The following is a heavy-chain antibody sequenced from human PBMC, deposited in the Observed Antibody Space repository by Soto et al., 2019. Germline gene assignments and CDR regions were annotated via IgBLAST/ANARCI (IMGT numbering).Heavy chain of an antibody. D-gene: IGHD6-19*01. Sequence: GASVKVSCKASGYTFTSYYMHWVRQAPGQGLEWMGIINPSGGSTSYAQKFQGRVTMTRDTSTSTVYMELSSLRSEDTAVYYCARATAAVARTYWFDPWGQGTLVTVSS. CDR2: INPSGGST. CDR3: ARATAAVARTYWFDP. J-gene: IGHJ5*02. V-gene: IGHV1-46*01. CDR1: GYTFTSYY.